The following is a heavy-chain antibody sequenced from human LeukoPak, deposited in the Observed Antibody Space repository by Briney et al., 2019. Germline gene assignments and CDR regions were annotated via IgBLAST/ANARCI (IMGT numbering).Heavy chain of an antibody. Sequence: SETLSLTCTVSGGSISSYYWSWIRQPPGKGVEWIGYIYYSGSTNYNPSLKSRVTISVDTSKNQFSLKLSSVTAADTAVYYCARVSWFPGTSYYYMDVWGKGTTVTVSS. CDR2: IYYSGST. CDR3: ARVSWFPGTSYYYMDV. V-gene: IGHV4-59*01. D-gene: IGHD1-1*01. CDR1: GGSISSYY. J-gene: IGHJ6*03.